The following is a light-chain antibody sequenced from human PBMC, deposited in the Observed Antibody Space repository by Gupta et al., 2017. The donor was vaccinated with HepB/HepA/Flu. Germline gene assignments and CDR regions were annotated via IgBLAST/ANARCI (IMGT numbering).Light chain of an antibody. CDR1: TGAVTSSYS. J-gene: IGLJ3*02. V-gene: IGLV7-43*01. Sequence: QTVVTQEPSLTVSPGGTVTRTCASSTGAVTSSYSPNWFKQKPGQAHRALIYTKHNKHAVTPARFSDSLLGGKAVLTLSGVEPEDEDEYYCLLLDGGAWVFGGGTKLTVL. CDR3: LLLDGGAWV. CDR2: TKH.